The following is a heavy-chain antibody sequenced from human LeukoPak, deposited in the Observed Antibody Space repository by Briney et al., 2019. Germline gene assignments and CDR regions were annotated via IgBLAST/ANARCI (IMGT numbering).Heavy chain of an antibody. Sequence: GRSLRLSCAASGFTFSSYAMHWVRQAPGKGLEWVAVIPYDGSNKYYADSVKGRFTISRDNSKNTLYLQMNSLRAEDTAVYYCARVDSSGYYGIFDYWGQGTLVTVSS. CDR1: GFTFSSYA. CDR2: IPYDGSNK. CDR3: ARVDSSGYYGIFDY. D-gene: IGHD3-22*01. J-gene: IGHJ4*02. V-gene: IGHV3-30-3*01.